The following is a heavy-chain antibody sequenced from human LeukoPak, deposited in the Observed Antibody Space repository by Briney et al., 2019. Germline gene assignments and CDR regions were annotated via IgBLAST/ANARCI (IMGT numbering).Heavy chain of an antibody. Sequence: GASVKVSCKASGYTFTGYYMHWVRQAPGQGLEWMGWINPNSGGTDYAQKFQGRVTMTRDTSISTAYMELSRLRSDDTAVYYCAREGIGAMVRGVIIHSWFDPWGQGTLVTVSS. V-gene: IGHV1-2*02. CDR3: AREGIGAMVRGVIIHSWFDP. J-gene: IGHJ5*02. CDR2: INPNSGGT. D-gene: IGHD3-10*01. CDR1: GYTFTGYY.